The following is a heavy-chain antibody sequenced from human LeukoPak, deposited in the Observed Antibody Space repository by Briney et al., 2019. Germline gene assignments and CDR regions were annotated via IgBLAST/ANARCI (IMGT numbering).Heavy chain of an antibody. CDR1: GFTFSSYW. CDR3: IRTLIVATSPYMDV. Sequence: PGGSLRLSCAASGFTFSSYWRHWVRQAPGKGLVWVSRVNSDGTATTYAYSVEGRFTISRDNAKNTVYLQMHSLRAEDTAIYYCIRTLIVATSPYMDVWGKGTTVTVSS. CDR2: VNSDGTAT. V-gene: IGHV3-74*01. D-gene: IGHD5-12*01. J-gene: IGHJ6*03.